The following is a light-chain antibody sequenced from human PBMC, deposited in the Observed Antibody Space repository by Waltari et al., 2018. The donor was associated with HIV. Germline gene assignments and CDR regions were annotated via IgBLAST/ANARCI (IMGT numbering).Light chain of an antibody. J-gene: IGLJ3*02. V-gene: IGLV2-11*01. Sequence: QSALTQPRSVSGSPGQSVTISCTGTSSDVGGYNYVSWYQQHPGKAPTLMIYDVSKRPAGVPDRFSGSKSGNTASLTISGLQAEDEADYFCCSYAGSYTLWVFGGGTQLTVL. CDR1: SSDVGGYNY. CDR2: DVS. CDR3: CSYAGSYTLWV.